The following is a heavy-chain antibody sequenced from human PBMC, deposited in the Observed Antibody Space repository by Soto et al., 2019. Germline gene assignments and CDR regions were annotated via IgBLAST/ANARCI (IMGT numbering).Heavy chain of an antibody. D-gene: IGHD3-22*01. CDR2: INAGNGNT. CDR3: ATPQDYDGCLDS. Sequence: ASVKVSCKPSGYTLTGYAMHWVRQAPGQRLEWMGWINAGNGNTKYSQKFQGRLTLTRDTPGNTAYLELNSLISEDTAVYYCATPQDYDGCLDSWGQGTLVTVSS. J-gene: IGHJ4*02. CDR1: GYTLTGYA. V-gene: IGHV1-3*01.